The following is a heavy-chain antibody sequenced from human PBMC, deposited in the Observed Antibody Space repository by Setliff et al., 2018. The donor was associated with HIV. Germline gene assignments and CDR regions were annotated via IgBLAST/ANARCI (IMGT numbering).Heavy chain of an antibody. CDR2: IYSGGST. CDR3: VRDPIEGSPDYFDY. Sequence: GGSLRLSCAASGFTVSSNYMSWVRQAPGKGLEWVSVIYSGGSTYYADSVKGRFTISRDNSKNTLYLQMNSLRAEDTAVYYCVRDPIEGSPDYFDYWGQGALVTVSS. J-gene: IGHJ4*02. V-gene: IGHV3-53*01. D-gene: IGHD1-26*01. CDR1: GFTVSSNY.